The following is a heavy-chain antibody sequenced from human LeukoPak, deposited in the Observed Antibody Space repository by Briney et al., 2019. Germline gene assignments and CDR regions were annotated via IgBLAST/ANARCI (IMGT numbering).Heavy chain of an antibody. CDR2: IWGGGSRI. V-gene: IGHV3-33*06. CDR1: GYTFRNHG. J-gene: IGHJ4*02. CDR3: AKGASGYGDFDY. Sequence: GGSLRLSCATSGYTFRNHGVHWVHQASGKGLEGVAVIWGGGSRIYYADSVKGRFTISRDDSKNTLYLQMNGLRADDTALYYCAKGASGYGDFDYWGQGTLVTVSS. D-gene: IGHD5-12*01.